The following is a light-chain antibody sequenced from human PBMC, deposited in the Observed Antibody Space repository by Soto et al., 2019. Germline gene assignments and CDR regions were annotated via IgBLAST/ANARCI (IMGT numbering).Light chain of an antibody. J-gene: IGKJ4*01. V-gene: IGKV3-15*01. CDR2: GAS. CDR1: QSVSSN. Sequence: EIVLTQFPATLSLSPGDGATLSCRASQSVSSNLAWYQQKPGQAPRLLIHGASTRATGIPARFSGSGSGTEFTLTISSLQSEDFAVYYCQQYNKWPPVTFGGGTKVDIK. CDR3: QQYNKWPPVT.